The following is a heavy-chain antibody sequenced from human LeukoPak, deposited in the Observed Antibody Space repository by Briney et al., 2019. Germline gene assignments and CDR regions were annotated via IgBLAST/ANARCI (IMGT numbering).Heavy chain of an antibody. CDR3: ASVTTVDY. V-gene: IGHV3-7*01. CDR1: GFTFSSNW. CDR2: IKPDGSAQ. Sequence: GGSLRLSCATSGFTFSSNWMSWVRHVPGRGLDWVANIKPDGSAQYYAASVKGRFTVSRDNAKNSLYLQMNSLRVEDTAVYYCASVTTVDYWGQGTLVTVSS. J-gene: IGHJ4*02. D-gene: IGHD4-11*01.